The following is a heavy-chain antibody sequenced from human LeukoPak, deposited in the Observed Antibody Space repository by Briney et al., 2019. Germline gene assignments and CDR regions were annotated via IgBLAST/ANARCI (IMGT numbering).Heavy chain of an antibody. V-gene: IGHV4-30-4*08. D-gene: IGHD3-3*01. Sequence: ASQTLSLTCTVSGGSISSGDYYWSWIRQPPGKGLEWIGYIYYSGSTYYNPSLKSRVTISLDTSKNQFSLKLSSVTAADTAVYYCARESALRFLTLDYWGQGTLVTVSS. CDR1: GGSISSGDYY. CDR2: IYYSGST. CDR3: ARESALRFLTLDY. J-gene: IGHJ4*02.